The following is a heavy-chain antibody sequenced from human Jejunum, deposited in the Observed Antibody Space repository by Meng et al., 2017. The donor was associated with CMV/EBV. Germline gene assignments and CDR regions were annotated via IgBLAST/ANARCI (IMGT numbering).Heavy chain of an antibody. V-gene: IGHV4-39*07. CDR3: AADISTAWFYY. D-gene: IGHD2-2*01. Sequence: QVQLQESGPGLVQPSEPLSLTCTVSGDSISSGRHFWGWIRQAPGKGLEWIATIHYTETTHYNPSLKSRITISVDTSKNQISLKVNSVTAADTAMYYCAADISTAWFYYWGQGTLVTVSS. J-gene: IGHJ4*02. CDR2: IHYTETT. CDR1: GDSISSGRHF.